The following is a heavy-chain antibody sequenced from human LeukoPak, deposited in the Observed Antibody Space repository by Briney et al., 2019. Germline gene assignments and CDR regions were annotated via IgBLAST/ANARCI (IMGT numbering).Heavy chain of an antibody. CDR3: ARATVTTDYYYDYMDV. Sequence: GASVKVSCKASGGTFSSYAISWVRQAPGQGLEWMGGVIPIFGTANYAQRVQGRVTITADESTSTAYMELSSLRSEDTAVYYCARATVTTDYYYDYMDVWGKGTTVAISS. J-gene: IGHJ6*03. V-gene: IGHV1-69*13. D-gene: IGHD4-17*01. CDR2: VIPIFGTA. CDR1: GGTFSSYA.